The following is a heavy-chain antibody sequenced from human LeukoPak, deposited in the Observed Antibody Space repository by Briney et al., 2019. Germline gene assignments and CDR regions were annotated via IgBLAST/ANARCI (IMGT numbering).Heavy chain of an antibody. CDR1: GYSISSGYY. J-gene: IGHJ6*03. CDR3: ARAGVYCSGGSCYYYYYYMDV. V-gene: IGHV4-38-2*02. Sequence: AETLSLTCTVSGYSISSGYYWGWIRPPPGKGLEWIGSIYHSGSTYYNPSLKSRVTISVDTSKNQFSLKLSSVTAADTAVYYCARAGVYCSGGSCYYYYYYMDVWGKGTTVTISS. D-gene: IGHD2-15*01. CDR2: IYHSGST.